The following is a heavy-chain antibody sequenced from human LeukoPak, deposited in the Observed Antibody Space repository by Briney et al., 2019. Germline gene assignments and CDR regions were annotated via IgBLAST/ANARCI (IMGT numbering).Heavy chain of an antibody. CDR3: ARVEYYYYYMDV. CDR1: GGSISSSSYY. J-gene: IGHJ6*03. V-gene: IGHV4-39*07. CDR2: IYYSGST. Sequence: SETLSLTCTISGGSISSSSYYWGWIRQPPGKGLEWIGSIYYSGSTYYNPSLKSRVTISVDTSKNQFSLKLSSVTAADTAVYYCARVEYYYYYMDVWGKGTTVTVSS.